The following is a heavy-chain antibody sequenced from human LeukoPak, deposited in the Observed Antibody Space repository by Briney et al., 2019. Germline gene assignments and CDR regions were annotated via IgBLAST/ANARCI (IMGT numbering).Heavy chain of an antibody. CDR1: GGSISSYY. CDR3: ARDDGIAVADTGVDY. J-gene: IGHJ4*02. CDR2: IYTSGST. D-gene: IGHD6-19*01. V-gene: IGHV4-4*07. Sequence: SETLSLTCTVSGGSISSYYWSWIRQPAGRGLEWIGRIYTSGSTNYNPSLKSRVTMSVDTSKNQFSLKLSSVTAADTAVYYCARDDGIAVADTGVDYWGQGTLVTVSS.